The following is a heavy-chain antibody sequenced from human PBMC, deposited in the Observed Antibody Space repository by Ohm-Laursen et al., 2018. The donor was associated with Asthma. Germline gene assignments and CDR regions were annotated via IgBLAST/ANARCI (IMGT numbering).Heavy chain of an antibody. D-gene: IGHD1-26*01. CDR3: ARIGPEWELPGREYSLHH. CDR1: GFNFSDSA. Sequence: GSLRLSCSASGFNFSDSAMHWVRQAPGKGLEWVASISTASTFIYYADSVRGRFTTSRDNAKNSVYLQMNSLRAEDTALYYCARIGPEWELPGREYSLHHWGEGTLVTVSS. V-gene: IGHV3-21*01. J-gene: IGHJ1*01. CDR2: ISTASTFI.